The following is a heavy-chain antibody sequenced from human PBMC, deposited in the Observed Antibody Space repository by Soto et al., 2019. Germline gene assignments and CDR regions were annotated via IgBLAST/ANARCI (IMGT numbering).Heavy chain of an antibody. J-gene: IGHJ3*02. D-gene: IGHD5-18*01. CDR3: ARDSLTRIQLWLNDAFDI. CDR2: LQSNNVT. Sequence: GGSLRLACQVSVSTFGSYGRSWVRQSIGTSLEWVALLQSNNVTYYADPVKGRFTISRDNATHSLYLQMNSLRAEDTAVYYCARDSLTRIQLWLNDAFDICGQGTIFTVSS. CDR1: VSTFGSYG. V-gene: IGHV3-21*01.